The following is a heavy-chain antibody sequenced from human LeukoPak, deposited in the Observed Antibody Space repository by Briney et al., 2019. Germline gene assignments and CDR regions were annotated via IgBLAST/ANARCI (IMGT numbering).Heavy chain of an antibody. J-gene: IGHJ4*02. CDR1: GGSISSSSYY. CDR2: IYYSGST. V-gene: IGHV4-39*01. D-gene: IGHD4-23*01. Sequence: PSETLSLTCTVSGGSISSSSYYWGWIRQPPRKGLEWIGSIYYSGSTYYNPSLKSRVTIFVDTSKNQFSLKLNSVTAADTAVYYCANSLGKVDYWGQGTLVTVSS. CDR3: ANSLGKVDY.